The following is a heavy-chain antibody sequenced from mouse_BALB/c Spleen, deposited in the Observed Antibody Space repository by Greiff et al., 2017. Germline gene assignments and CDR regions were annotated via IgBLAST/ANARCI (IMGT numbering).Heavy chain of an antibody. D-gene: IGHD3-2*01. Sequence: DVHLVESGGGLVKPGGSLKLSCAASGFTFSSYAMSWVRQTPEKRLEWVASISSGGSYTYYPDSVKGRFTISRDNAKNTLYLQMSSLKSEDTAMYYCARQGTARATSFAYWGQGTLVTVSA. V-gene: IGHV5-6*01. CDR3: ARQGTARATSFAY. J-gene: IGHJ3*01. CDR1: GFTFSSYA. CDR2: ISSGGSYT.